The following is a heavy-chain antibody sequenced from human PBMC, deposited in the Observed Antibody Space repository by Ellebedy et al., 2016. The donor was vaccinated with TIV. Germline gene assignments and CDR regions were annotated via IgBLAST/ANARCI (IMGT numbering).Heavy chain of an antibody. J-gene: IGHJ5*02. CDR3: ARDLGNIAVAGLGWFDP. D-gene: IGHD6-19*01. Sequence: GGSLRLXXAASGFTFSSYAMSWIRQAPGKGLEWVSYISSSGSTIYYADSVKGRFTISRDNAKNSLYLQMNSLRAEDTAVYYCARDLGNIAVAGLGWFDPWGQGTLVTVSS. V-gene: IGHV3-11*01. CDR2: ISSSGSTI. CDR1: GFTFSSYA.